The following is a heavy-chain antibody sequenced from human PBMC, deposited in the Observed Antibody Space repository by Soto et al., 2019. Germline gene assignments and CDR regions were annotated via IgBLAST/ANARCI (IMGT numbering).Heavy chain of an antibody. CDR3: ARGDDDYVWGSYRRDAFDI. CDR2: INPSGST. V-gene: IGHV4-34*01. J-gene: IGHJ3*02. Sequence: QVQLQQWGAGLLKPSETLSLTCAVYGGSFSGYDWNWIRQPPGKGLDWIGEINPSGSTNYNPSLKSRVTISVDTCQSQFSVKLTSVTAADTAVYYCARGDDDYVWGSYRRDAFDIWGEGTRGTGSS. D-gene: IGHD3-16*02. CDR1: GGSFSGYD.